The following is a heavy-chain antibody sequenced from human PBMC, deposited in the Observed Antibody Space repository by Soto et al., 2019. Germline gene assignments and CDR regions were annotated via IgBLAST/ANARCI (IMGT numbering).Heavy chain of an antibody. CDR2: IYSGGYT. CDR3: GTRPGGGGY. CDR1: GFTVSNNY. Sequence: EVQLVESGGGLIQPGGSLRLSCAVSGFTVSNNYMSWVRQAPGKGLEGVSVIYSGGYTAYGDSVKGRFTISRDNSKNTLYLPMNSPGPGGPAVFYGGTRPGGGGYWGQGTLVTVSS. J-gene: IGHJ4*02. V-gene: IGHV3-53*01. D-gene: IGHD3-10*01.